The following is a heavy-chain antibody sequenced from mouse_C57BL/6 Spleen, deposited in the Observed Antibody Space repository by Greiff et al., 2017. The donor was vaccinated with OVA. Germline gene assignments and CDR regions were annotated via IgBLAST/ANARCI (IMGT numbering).Heavy chain of an antibody. J-gene: IGHJ4*01. CDR2: IHPNSGST. CDR1: GYTFTSYW. Sequence: QVQLQQPGAELVKPGASVKLSCKASGYTFTSYWMHWVKQRPGQGLEWIGMIHPNSGSTNYNEKFKSKATLTVDKSSSTAYMQLSSLTSEDSAVYYCARNYYGSSRAMDYWGQGTSVTVSS. V-gene: IGHV1-64*01. CDR3: ARNYYGSSRAMDY. D-gene: IGHD1-1*01.